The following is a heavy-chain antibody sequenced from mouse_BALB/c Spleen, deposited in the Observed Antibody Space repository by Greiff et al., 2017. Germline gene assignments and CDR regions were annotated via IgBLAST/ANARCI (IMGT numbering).Heavy chain of an antibody. CDR2: ISSGSSTI. J-gene: IGHJ3*01. D-gene: IGHD1-1*01. Sequence: EVKLVESGGGLVQPGGSRKLSCAASGFTFSSFGMHWVRQAPEKGLEWVAYISSGSSTIYYADTVKGRFTISRDNPKNTLFLQMTSLRSEDTAMYYCARDYYGSSYDWFAYWGQGTLVTVSA. CDR1: GFTFSSFG. CDR3: ARDYYGSSYDWFAY. V-gene: IGHV5-17*02.